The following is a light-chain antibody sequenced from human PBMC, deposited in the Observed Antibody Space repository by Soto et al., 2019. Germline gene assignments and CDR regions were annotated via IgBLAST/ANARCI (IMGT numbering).Light chain of an antibody. CDR1: QSLLDTDDGSTY. CDR3: MQHTDFPIT. Sequence: IGLTQTPLSLPVTPEEQASISCRSSQSLLDTDDGSTYLDWYLQRPGRSPQLLIYELSSRASGVPDRFSGSGSDTEFTLRISRVETEDVGVYYCMQHTDFPITFGHGTRLAIK. V-gene: IGKV2-40*01. CDR2: ELS. J-gene: IGKJ5*01.